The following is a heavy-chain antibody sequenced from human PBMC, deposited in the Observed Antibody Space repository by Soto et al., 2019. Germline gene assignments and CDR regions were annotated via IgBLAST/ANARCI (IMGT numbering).Heavy chain of an antibody. V-gene: IGHV3-30-3*01. CDR1: GFSFSSYA. J-gene: IGHJ4*02. CDR3: ASAGGGGFNLIFSFAY. D-gene: IGHD3-3*01. CDR2: ISYGGTNK. Sequence: GGSLRLSCAASGFSFSSYAMYWVCNAQGTGLEWVASISYGGTNKYYADSVKGRFTISRDNSENTLYLQMNSLRPEDTTVFYCASAGGGGFNLIFSFAYWGLGTLVTVSS.